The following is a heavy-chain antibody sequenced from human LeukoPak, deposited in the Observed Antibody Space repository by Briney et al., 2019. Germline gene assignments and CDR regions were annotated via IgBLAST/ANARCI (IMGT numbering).Heavy chain of an antibody. CDR1: GFTFSSYA. Sequence: GGSLRLSCAASGFTFSSYAMSWVRQAPGKGLEWVSAISGSGGSTYYADSVKGRLTISRDNSKNTLYLQMNSLRAEDTAVYYCAKDREGFTRLYYFDYWGQGTLVTVSS. V-gene: IGHV3-23*01. CDR2: ISGSGGST. CDR3: AKDREGFTRLYYFDY. J-gene: IGHJ4*02.